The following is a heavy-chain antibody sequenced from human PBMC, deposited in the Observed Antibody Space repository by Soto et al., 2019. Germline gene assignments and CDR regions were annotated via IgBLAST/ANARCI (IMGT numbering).Heavy chain of an antibody. J-gene: IGHJ6*02. CDR1: GGTFSSYT. CDR3: AREPWEDCSSTSCYEPRLDYYYYYGMDV. V-gene: IGHV1-69*04. D-gene: IGHD2-2*01. Sequence: ASVKVSCKASGGTFSSYTISWVRQAPGQGLEWMGRIIPILGIANYAQKFQGRVTITADKSTSTAYMELSSLRSEDTAVYYCAREPWEDCSSTSCYEPRLDYYYYYGMDVWGQGTTVTVSS. CDR2: IIPILGIA.